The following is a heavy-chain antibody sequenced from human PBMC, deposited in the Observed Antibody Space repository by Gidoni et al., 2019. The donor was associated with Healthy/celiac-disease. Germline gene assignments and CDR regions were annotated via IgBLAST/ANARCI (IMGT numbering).Heavy chain of an antibody. J-gene: IGHJ4*02. D-gene: IGHD6-13*01. V-gene: IGHV3-23*01. CDR3: ARSGIAAAGVFDY. CDR1: GFTFSSYA. Sequence: EVQLLESGGGLVQPGGSLRLSCAASGFTFSSYAMSWVRQAPGKGLEWVSAISGSCGSTYYADSVKGRFTISRDNSRNTLFLQMNSLRAEDTAVYYCARSGIAAAGVFDYWGQGTLVTVSS. CDR2: ISGSCGST.